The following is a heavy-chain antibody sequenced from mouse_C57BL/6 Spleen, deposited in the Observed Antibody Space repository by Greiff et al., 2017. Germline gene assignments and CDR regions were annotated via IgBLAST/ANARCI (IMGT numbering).Heavy chain of an antibody. V-gene: IGHV14-3*01. D-gene: IGHD2-1*01. Sequence: EVQRVESVAELVRPGASVKLSCTASGFNIKNTYMHWVKQRPEQGLEWIGRIDPANGNTKYAPKFQGKATITADTSSNTAYLQLSSLTSEDTAIYYCARSRYYGKGDYFDYWGQGTTLTVSS. J-gene: IGHJ2*01. CDR1: GFNIKNTY. CDR2: IDPANGNT. CDR3: ARSRYYGKGDYFDY.